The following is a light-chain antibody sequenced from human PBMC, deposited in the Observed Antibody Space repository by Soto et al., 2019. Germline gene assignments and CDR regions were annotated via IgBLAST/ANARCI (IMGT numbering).Light chain of an antibody. CDR2: EVS. V-gene: IGLV2-23*02. J-gene: IGLJ2*01. CDR3: CSYAGSSTVV. CDR1: SSDVGSYNL. Sequence: QSVLTQPASVSGSPGQSITISCTGTSSDVGSYNLVSWYQQHPGKAPKLMIYEVSTRPSGVSNRLSGSKSGNTASLTISGLQAEDEADYYCCSYAGSSTVVLGGGTELTVL.